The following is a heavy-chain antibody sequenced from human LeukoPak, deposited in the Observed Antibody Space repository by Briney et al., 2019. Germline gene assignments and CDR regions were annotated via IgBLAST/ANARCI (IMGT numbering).Heavy chain of an antibody. Sequence: GGSLRLSCTASGFTFGDYAMSWVRQAPGKGLEWVGFIRSKAYGGTTEYAASVKGRFTISRDDSKSIAYLQMNSLKTEDTAVYYCTRETSSSDYYYYYMDVWGKGTTVTVSS. CDR3: TRETSSSDYYYYYMDV. J-gene: IGHJ6*03. V-gene: IGHV3-49*04. D-gene: IGHD6-6*01. CDR2: IRSKAYGGTT. CDR1: GFTFGDYA.